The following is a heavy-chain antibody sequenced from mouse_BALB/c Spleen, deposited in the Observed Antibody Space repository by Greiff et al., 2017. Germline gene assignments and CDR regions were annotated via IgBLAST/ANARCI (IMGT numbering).Heavy chain of an antibody. CDR2: ISSGSSTI. CDR1: GFTFSSFG. V-gene: IGHV5-17*02. J-gene: IGHJ1*01. Sequence: EVQRVESGGGLVQPGGSRKLSCAASGFTFSSFGMHWVRQAPEKGLEWVAYISSGSSTIYYADTVKGRFTISRDNPKNTLFLQMTSLRSEDTAMYYCARRGAPHWYFDVWGAGTTVTVSS. CDR3: ARRGAPHWYFDV.